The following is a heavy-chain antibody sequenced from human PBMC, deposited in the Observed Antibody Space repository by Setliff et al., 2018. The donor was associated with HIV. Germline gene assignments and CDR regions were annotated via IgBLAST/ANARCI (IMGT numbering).Heavy chain of an antibody. CDR1: GGSISSGGFY. D-gene: IGHD2-15*01. V-gene: IGHV4-31*03. CDR3: ARGGLGVVGAIDY. CDR2: IYNTGST. J-gene: IGHJ4*02. Sequence: PSETLSLTCTVTGGSISSGGFYWTWIRQHPGKGLEWIGYIYNTGSTYHSPSLESRVTISVDTSKNQFSLNLSSVTAADTAVYYCARGGLGVVGAIDYWSQGTLVTVSS.